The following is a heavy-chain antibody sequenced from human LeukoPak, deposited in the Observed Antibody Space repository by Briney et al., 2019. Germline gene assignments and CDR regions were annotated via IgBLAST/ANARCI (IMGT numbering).Heavy chain of an antibody. D-gene: IGHD1-26*01. Sequence: SETLSLTCTVSGGSISSGGYYWSWIRQHPGKGLEWIGYIYYSGSTYYNPSLKSRVTISVDTSKNQFSLKLSSVTAADTAVYYCARGRYSGSYGYFDYWGQGTLVTVSS. V-gene: IGHV4-31*03. CDR1: GGSISSGGYY. CDR2: IYYSGST. CDR3: ARGRYSGSYGYFDY. J-gene: IGHJ4*02.